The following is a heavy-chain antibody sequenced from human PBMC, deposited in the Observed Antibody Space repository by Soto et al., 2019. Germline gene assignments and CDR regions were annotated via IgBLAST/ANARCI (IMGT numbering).Heavy chain of an antibody. J-gene: IGHJ4*02. CDR1: GYNFTSYG. Sequence: QVQLVQSGPEVKKPGASVKVSCRTSGYNFTSYGISWVRQAPGQGLEWMGWISTDKVHTNYAQTFQGRVTMTTDTSTSTGYMELRSLRSDDTAVYYCATRSPAFDYWGQGTLVTVST. CDR3: ATRSPAFDY. CDR2: ISTDKVHT. V-gene: IGHV1-18*01.